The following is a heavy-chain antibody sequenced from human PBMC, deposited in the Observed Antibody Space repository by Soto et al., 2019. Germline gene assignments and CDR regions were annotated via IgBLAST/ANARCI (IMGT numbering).Heavy chain of an antibody. CDR1: GYSFTSYW. CDR3: ARFITMVRGEYYGMDV. D-gene: IGHD3-10*01. J-gene: IGHJ6*02. Sequence: LKISCKGSGYSFTSYWISWVRQMPGKGLEWMGRIDPSDSYTNYSPSFQGHVTISADKSISTAYLQWSSLKASDTAMYYCARFITMVRGEYYGMDVWGQGTTVTVSS. CDR2: IDPSDSYT. V-gene: IGHV5-10-1*01.